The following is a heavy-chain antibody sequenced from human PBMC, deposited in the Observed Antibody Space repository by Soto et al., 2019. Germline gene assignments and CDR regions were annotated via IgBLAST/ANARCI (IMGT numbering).Heavy chain of an antibody. D-gene: IGHD3-10*01. CDR2: IYHSGST. Sequence: SETLSLTCTVSGGSIVISDFYWGWIRQPPGKGLEWIGSIYHSGSTYYNPSLKSRVTISVDTSKNQFSLKLSSVTAADTAVLYWAKHLVRGNQYDYWGQGTLVTVSS. V-gene: IGHV4-39*01. J-gene: IGHJ4*02. CDR1: GGSIVISDFY. CDR3: AKHLVRGNQYDY.